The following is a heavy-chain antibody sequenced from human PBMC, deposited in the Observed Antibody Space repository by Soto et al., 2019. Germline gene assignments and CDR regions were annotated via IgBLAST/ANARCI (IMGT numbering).Heavy chain of an antibody. CDR2: ISSSSSYI. Sequence: GGSLRLSCAASGFTFSSYSMNWVRQAPGKRLEWVSSISSSSSYIYYADSVKGRFTISRDNAKNSLYLQMNSLRAEDTAVYYCASSGPTPFFDYWGQGTLVTVSS. V-gene: IGHV3-21*01. D-gene: IGHD6-19*01. J-gene: IGHJ4*02. CDR1: GFTFSSYS. CDR3: ASSGPTPFFDY.